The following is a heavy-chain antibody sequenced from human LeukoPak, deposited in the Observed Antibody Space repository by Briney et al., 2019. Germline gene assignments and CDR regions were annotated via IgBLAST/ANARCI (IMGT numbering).Heavy chain of an antibody. CDR2: ISSSSSYI. V-gene: IGHV3-21*01. CDR3: ARGAVVVVAATPSWFDP. D-gene: IGHD2-15*01. CDR1: GFTFSSYS. J-gene: IGHJ5*02. Sequence: TGGSLRLSCAASGFTFSSYSMNWVRQAPGKGLEWVSSISSSSSYIYYADPVKGRFTISRDNAKNSLYLQMNSLRAEDTAVYYCARGAVVVVAATPSWFDPWGQGTLVTVSS.